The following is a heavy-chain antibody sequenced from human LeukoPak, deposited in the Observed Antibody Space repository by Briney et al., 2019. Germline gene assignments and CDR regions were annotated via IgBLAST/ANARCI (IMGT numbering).Heavy chain of an antibody. Sequence: GGSLRLSCAASGFTFSSYWMSWVRQAPGKGLEWVANIKQDGSEKYYVDSVKGRFTISRDNAKNSQYLQMNSLRAEDTAVYYCARDSSGWYWRNYYYYYMDVWGKGTTVTVSS. V-gene: IGHV3-7*01. CDR2: IKQDGSEK. D-gene: IGHD6-19*01. CDR1: GFTFSSYW. CDR3: ARDSSGWYWRNYYYYYMDV. J-gene: IGHJ6*03.